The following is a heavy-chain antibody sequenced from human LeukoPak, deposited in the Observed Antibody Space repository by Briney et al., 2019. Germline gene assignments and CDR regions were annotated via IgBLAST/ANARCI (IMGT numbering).Heavy chain of an antibody. D-gene: IGHD6-13*01. V-gene: IGHV3-21*01. J-gene: IGHJ6*03. CDR1: GFTFSSYS. CDR3: ARGREREQLVVFRYYYYMDV. CDR2: ISSSSSSYK. Sequence: GGSLRLSCAASGFTFSSYSMNWVRQAPGKGLEWVSSISSSSSSYKYYSDSVKGRFTISRDNAKNSLYLQMNSLRAEDTAVYYCARGREREQLVVFRYYYYMDVWGKGTTVTVSS.